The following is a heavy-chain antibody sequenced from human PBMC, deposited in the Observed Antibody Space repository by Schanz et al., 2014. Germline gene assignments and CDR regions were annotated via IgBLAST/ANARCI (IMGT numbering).Heavy chain of an antibody. CDR2: ISGSGGST. V-gene: IGHV3-23*04. CDR1: GFTFSSYG. Sequence: VQLVESGGGVAQPGRSLRLSCAASGFTFSSYGMHWVRQAPGKGLEWVSAISGSGGSTVYADSVKGRFTISRDNANNTVFLQMNSLRAEDTAVYYCAKDFFIGVARGVIISHDAIDIWGQGTKVTVSS. J-gene: IGHJ3*02. D-gene: IGHD3-10*01. CDR3: AKDFFIGVARGVIISHDAIDI.